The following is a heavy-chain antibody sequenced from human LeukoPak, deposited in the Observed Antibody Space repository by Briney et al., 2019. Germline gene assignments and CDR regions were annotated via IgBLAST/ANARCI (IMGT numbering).Heavy chain of an antibody. D-gene: IGHD1-26*01. Sequence: SETLSLTCTVSGGSISSYYWSWIRQPPPQGLEWMGYIYYSWSTNYKPSLKSRVTISVDTSKNQFSLKLSSVTAADTAVYYCASVVGATTGAPYYYYYMDVWGKGTTVTISS. CDR3: ASVVGATTGAPYYYYYMDV. V-gene: IGHV4-59*08. CDR2: IYYSWST. J-gene: IGHJ6*03. CDR1: GGSISSYY.